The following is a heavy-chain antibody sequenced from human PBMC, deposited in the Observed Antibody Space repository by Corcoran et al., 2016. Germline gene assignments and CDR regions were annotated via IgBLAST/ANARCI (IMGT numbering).Heavy chain of an antibody. J-gene: IGHJ4*02. D-gene: IGHD4-17*01. CDR3: ARGTSDYGDDFFDY. V-gene: IGHV1-8*01. CDR1: GYTFTSYD. CDR2: MNPNSGNT. Sequence: QVQLVQSGAEVKKPGASVKVSCKASGYTFTSYDINWVRQATGQGLAWMGWMNPNSGNTGYAQKFQGRVPMNSHTSISTAYMELSSLRSEDTAVDYWARGTSDYGDDFFDYWGQGTLVTVSS.